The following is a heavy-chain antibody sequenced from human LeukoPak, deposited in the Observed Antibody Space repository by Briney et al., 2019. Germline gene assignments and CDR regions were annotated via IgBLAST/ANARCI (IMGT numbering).Heavy chain of an antibody. CDR1: GFTFITYW. CDR2: INPDGSTT. J-gene: IGHJ4*02. CDR3: AKDDYDSSGFDY. Sequence: GGSLRLSCAASGFTFITYWMHWVRQAPGKGLVWVSRINPDGSTTSYADSVKGRFTVSRDNAKNTLYLQMNSLRAEDTAVYYCAKDDYDSSGFDYWGQGTLVTVSS. V-gene: IGHV3-74*01. D-gene: IGHD3-22*01.